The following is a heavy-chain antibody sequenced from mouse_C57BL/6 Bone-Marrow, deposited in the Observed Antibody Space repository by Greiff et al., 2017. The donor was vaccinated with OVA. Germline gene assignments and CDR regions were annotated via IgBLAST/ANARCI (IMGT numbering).Heavy chain of an antibody. CDR3: ARGAVHYAMDY. Sequence: EVQGVESGGGLVKPGGSLKLSCAASGFTFSDYGMHWVRQAPEKGLEWVAYISSGSSTIYYADTVKGRFTISRDNAKNTLFLQMTSLRSEDAAMYYCARGAVHYAMDYWGQGTSVTVSS. J-gene: IGHJ4*01. V-gene: IGHV5-17*01. CDR1: GFTFSDYG. CDR2: ISSGSSTI.